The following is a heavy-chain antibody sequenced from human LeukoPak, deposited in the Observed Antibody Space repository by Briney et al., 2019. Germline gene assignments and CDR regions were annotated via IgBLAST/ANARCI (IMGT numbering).Heavy chain of an antibody. CDR1: GFTFEDYS. CDR2: ISWNSGSI. D-gene: IGHD3-22*01. J-gene: IGHJ3*02. V-gene: IGHV3-9*01. CDR3: AKDITRYYYDSSGYWDAFDI. Sequence: GGSLRLSCAASGFTFEDYSMHWVRQAPGKGLEWVSGISWNSGSIGYADSVKGRFTISRDNAKNSLYLQMNSLRAEDTALYYCAKDITRYYYDSSGYWDAFDIWGQGTMVTVSS.